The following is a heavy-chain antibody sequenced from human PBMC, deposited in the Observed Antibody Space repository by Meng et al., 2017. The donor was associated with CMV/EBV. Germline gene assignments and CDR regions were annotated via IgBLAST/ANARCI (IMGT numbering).Heavy chain of an antibody. J-gene: IGHJ4*02. CDR3: ARVTSRVAGAFDY. CDR1: GGTLSSGDYC. CDR2: IYYSGST. Sequence: QRREERPGQVQPPQTLSLTCAVSGGTLSSGDYCWSWIRQPPGKGLEWIGYIYYSGSTCYNPSLKSRVTISVDTSKNQFSLKLSSVTAADTAVYYCARVTSRVAGAFDYWGQGTLVTVSS. D-gene: IGHD1-14*01. V-gene: IGHV4-30-4*08.